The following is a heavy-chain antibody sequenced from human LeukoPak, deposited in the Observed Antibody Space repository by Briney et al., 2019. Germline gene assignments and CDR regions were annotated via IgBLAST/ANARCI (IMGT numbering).Heavy chain of an antibody. J-gene: IGHJ4*02. D-gene: IGHD4-11*01. CDR3: ARDLGQSLPAVIPWAY. Sequence: PSETLSLTCTVSGGSMTSYYWSWIRQSPGKGLEWIGYMYFNWNTNYNPSLKSRVTISVDTSKNQFSLKLSSVTIADTAVYYCARDLGQSLPAVIPWAYWGQGTLVTVSS. V-gene: IGHV4-59*01. CDR1: GGSMTSYY. CDR2: MYFNWNT.